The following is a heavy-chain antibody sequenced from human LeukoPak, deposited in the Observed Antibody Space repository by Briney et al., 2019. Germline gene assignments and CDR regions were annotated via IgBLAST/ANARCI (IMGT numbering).Heavy chain of an antibody. CDR3: ARGRDYYDSSGYFRGYYYYYMDV. V-gene: IGHV4-4*07. CDR1: GGSISSYY. CDR2: IYTSGST. Sequence: SETLSLTCTVSGGSISSYYWSWIRQPAGKGLEWIGRIYTSGSTNYNPSLKSRVTISVDTSKNQFSLKLSSVTAADTAVYYCARGRDYYDSSGYFRGYYYYYMDVWGKGTTVTVSS. D-gene: IGHD3-22*01. J-gene: IGHJ6*03.